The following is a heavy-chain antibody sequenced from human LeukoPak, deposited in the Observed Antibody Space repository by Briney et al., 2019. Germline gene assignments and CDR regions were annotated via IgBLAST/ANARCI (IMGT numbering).Heavy chain of an antibody. J-gene: IGHJ4*02. CDR1: GFTFSSYG. CDR2: IWYDGTNK. Sequence: GRSLRLSCVASGFTFSSYGMHWVRQAPGKGLEWVAVIWYDGTNKYYADSVKGRFTIAKDNSKNTLYLQMNSLRAEDTAVYYCARLRRTSDSSGYYYYYDYWGQGTLVTVSS. CDR3: ARLRRTSDSSGYYYYYDY. D-gene: IGHD3-22*01. V-gene: IGHV3-33*01.